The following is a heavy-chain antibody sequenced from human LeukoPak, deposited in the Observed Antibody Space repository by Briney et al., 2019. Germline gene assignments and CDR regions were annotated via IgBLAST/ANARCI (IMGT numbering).Heavy chain of an antibody. V-gene: IGHV3-21*01. CDR2: ISSSSSYI. CDR1: GFTFSSYS. CDR3: ARVETIFGVVHYYMDV. J-gene: IGHJ6*03. Sequence: GGSLRLSCAASGFTFSSYSMNWFRQAPGKGLEWVSSISSSSSYIYYADSVKGRFTISRDNAKNSLYLQMNSLRAEDTAVYYCARVETIFGVVHYYMDVWGKGTTVTVSS. D-gene: IGHD3-3*01.